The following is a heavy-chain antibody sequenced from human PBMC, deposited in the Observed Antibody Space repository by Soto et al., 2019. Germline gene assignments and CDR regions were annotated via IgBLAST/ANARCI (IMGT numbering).Heavy chain of an antibody. CDR3: ARGLGYDSNGRFLAAFDV. Sequence: QVQLQESGPGLAKPSQTLSLTCTVSGASLSSGGYYWTWIRQVPGKALEWIGYIFHTGTTFYNPSLKSRVLMSIAKSDNQFSLKLRSVTAAHTAVYYCARGLGYDSNGRFLAAFDVWGQGTMVTVSS. V-gene: IGHV4-31*03. J-gene: IGHJ3*01. CDR2: IFHTGTT. D-gene: IGHD3-22*01. CDR1: GASLSSGGYY.